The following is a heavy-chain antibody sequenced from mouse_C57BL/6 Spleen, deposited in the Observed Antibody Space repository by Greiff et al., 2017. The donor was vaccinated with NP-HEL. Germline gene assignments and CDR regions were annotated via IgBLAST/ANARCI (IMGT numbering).Heavy chain of an antibody. CDR2: IYIGNGYT. V-gene: IGHV1-58*01. CDR1: GYTFTSYG. Sequence: VQLKESGAELVRPGSSVKMSCKTSGYTFTSYGINWVKQRPGQGLEWIGYIYIGNGYTEYNEKFKGKATLTSDTSSSTAYMQLSSLTSEDSAIYFCARDYYGSSYDWYFDVWGTGTTVTVSS. J-gene: IGHJ1*03. D-gene: IGHD1-1*01. CDR3: ARDYYGSSYDWYFDV.